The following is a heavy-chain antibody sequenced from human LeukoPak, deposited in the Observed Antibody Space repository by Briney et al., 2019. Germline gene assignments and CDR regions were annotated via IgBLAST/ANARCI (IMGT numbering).Heavy chain of an antibody. CDR2: VYYSGST. V-gene: IGHV4-59*02. CDR3: ARIHRYCSGGACYVLDN. Sequence: SETLSLTCVVSGGSVSGYYWGWIRQPPGRGLEWIGYVYYSGSTNYNPSFKSRITISVDTTRNQFSLQLSSVTAADTAVYYCARIHRYCSGGACYVLDNWGQGTLVAVSS. CDR1: GGSVSGYY. J-gene: IGHJ4*02. D-gene: IGHD2-15*01.